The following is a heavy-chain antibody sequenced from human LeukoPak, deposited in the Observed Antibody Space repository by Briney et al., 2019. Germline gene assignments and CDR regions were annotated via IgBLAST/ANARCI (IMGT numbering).Heavy chain of an antibody. CDR3: ASLPTAKAAY. Sequence: GGSLRLSCAASGFTFSSYAMNWVRQAPGKGLEWVSSISSSSSYIYYADSVKGRFTISRDNAKNSLYLQMNSLRAEDTAVYYRASLPTAKAAYWGQGTLVTVSS. V-gene: IGHV3-21*01. D-gene: IGHD5-18*01. CDR1: GFTFSSYA. CDR2: ISSSSSYI. J-gene: IGHJ4*02.